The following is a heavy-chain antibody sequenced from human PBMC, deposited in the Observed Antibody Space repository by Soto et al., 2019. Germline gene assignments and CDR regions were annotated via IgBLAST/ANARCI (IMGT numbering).Heavy chain of an antibody. V-gene: IGHV2-5*01. J-gene: IGHJ4*02. Sequence: QITLKEAGPALVNPTQTLTVTCTFSGFSLKTSGVGVGWVRQPPEKALEWLALIYWNDDKSYSPSLKNRLTITKDTSKNQVVLTMTNVDPVDTGTYYCTHRHGQLLWSGEEFDSGGQGTLVTVSS. CDR2: IYWNDDK. D-gene: IGHD2-21*01. CDR3: THRHGQLLWSGEEFDS. CDR1: GFSLKTSGVG.